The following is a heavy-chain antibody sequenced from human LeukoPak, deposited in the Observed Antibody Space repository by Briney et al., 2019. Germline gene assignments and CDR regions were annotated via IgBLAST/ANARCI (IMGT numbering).Heavy chain of an antibody. CDR2: INPNSGGT. D-gene: IGHD6-13*01. V-gene: IGHV1-2*02. Sequence: GASVKVSCKASGYTFTGYSMHWVRQAPGQGLEWMGWINPNSGGTNYAQKFQGRVTMTRDTSISTAYMELSRLRSDDTAVYYCARVRTGIPCSDYWGQGTLVTVSS. J-gene: IGHJ4*02. CDR1: GYTFTGYS. CDR3: ARVRTGIPCSDY.